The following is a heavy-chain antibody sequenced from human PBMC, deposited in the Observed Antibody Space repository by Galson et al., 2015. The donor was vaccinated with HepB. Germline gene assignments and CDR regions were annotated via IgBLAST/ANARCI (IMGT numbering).Heavy chain of an antibody. CDR2: ISAYNGNT. D-gene: IGHD1-26*01. J-gene: IGHJ3*02. Sequence: SVKVSCKASGYTFTSYGISWVRQAPGQGLEWMGWISAYNGNTNYAQKLQGRVTMTTDTSTSTAYMELRSLRSDDTAVYYCARVLSSGRGSYYRAFDIWGQGTMVTVSS. V-gene: IGHV1-18*01. CDR1: GYTFTSYG. CDR3: ARVLSSGRGSYYRAFDI.